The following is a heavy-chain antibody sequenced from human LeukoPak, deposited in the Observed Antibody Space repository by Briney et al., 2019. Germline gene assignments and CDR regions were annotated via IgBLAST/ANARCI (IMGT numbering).Heavy chain of an antibody. CDR3: AKATRYDSSGYKDY. J-gene: IGHJ4*02. Sequence: PGGSLRLSCAASGFTFSSYEMNWVRQAPGKGLEWVSYISSSGSTIYYADSVKGRFTISRDNAKNSLYLQMNSLRAEDTAVYYCAKATRYDSSGYKDYWGQGTLVTVSS. V-gene: IGHV3-48*03. CDR1: GFTFSSYE. CDR2: ISSSGSTI. D-gene: IGHD3-22*01.